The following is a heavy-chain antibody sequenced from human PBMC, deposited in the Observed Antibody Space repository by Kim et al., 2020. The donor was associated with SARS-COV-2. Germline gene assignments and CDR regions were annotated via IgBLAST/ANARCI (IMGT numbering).Heavy chain of an antibody. CDR3: AKDIGQQLVYNWFDP. Sequence: DPVKGRFTISRDKAKNALYLQMNSLRAEDTALYYCAKDIGQQLVYNWFDPWGQGTLVTVSS. D-gene: IGHD6-13*01. J-gene: IGHJ5*02. V-gene: IGHV3-9*01.